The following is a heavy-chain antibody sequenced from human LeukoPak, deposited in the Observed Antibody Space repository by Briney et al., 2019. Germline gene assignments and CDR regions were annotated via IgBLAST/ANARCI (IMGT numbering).Heavy chain of an antibody. CDR2: ISGSSGTT. V-gene: IGHV3-23*01. D-gene: IGHD6-13*01. CDR1: GFTFSSYA. Sequence: GGSLRLSCAASGFTFSSYAMSWVRRPPGEGAEWVSAISGSSGTTYYADSVKGRFTISRDNSKNTLDLQMNSMRPEDTARYYCAGVWGRSSAWPWAFEYWGQGTLVTVPS. CDR3: AGVWGRSSAWPWAFEY. J-gene: IGHJ4*02.